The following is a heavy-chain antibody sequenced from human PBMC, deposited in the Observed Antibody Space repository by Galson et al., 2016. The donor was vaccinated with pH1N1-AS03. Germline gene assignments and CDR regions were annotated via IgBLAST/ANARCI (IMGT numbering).Heavy chain of an antibody. CDR2: FIPVFNTV. J-gene: IGHJ4*02. V-gene: IGHV1-69*05. D-gene: IGHD3-3*01. CDR3: AGRQNGRHYDFWSGARGFDS. CDR1: GGTFSNYA. Sequence: SLKVSCKASGGTFSNYAISWVRQAPGQGLEWLGGFIPVFNTVKYEQKFQGRVTITTDESTSTAYMEVRSLRSEDTAVYYCAGRQNGRHYDFWSGARGFDSWGQGTLVTVSS.